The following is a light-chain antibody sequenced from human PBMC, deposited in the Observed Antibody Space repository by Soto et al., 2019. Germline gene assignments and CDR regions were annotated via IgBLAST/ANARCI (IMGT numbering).Light chain of an antibody. CDR2: WAS. CDR3: QRYYSDFFT. CDR1: QSLLYSSNNKTY. V-gene: IGKV4-1*01. J-gene: IGKJ2*01. Sequence: DIVMTQSPDFLAVPLGERATINCRSSQSLLYSSNNKTYLAWYQHRPGQSPKMLIFWASARESGVPDRFSGSGSETDFTLTISRLQAEDAAVYYCQRYYSDFFTFGQGTRLEIK.